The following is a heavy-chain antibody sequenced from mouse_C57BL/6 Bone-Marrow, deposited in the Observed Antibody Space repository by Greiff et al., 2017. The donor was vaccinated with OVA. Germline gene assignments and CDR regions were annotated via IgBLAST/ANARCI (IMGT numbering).Heavy chain of an antibody. CDR1: GFSLTSYG. Sequence: QVQLQQSGPGLVQPSQSLSITCTVSGFSLTSYGVHWVRQSPGKGLEWLGVIWSGGSTDYNAAFISRLSISKDNSKSHVFFKMNSLQADDTALCSCARNGRFAYWGQGTLVTVSA. V-gene: IGHV2-2*01. CDR2: IWSGGST. D-gene: IGHD4-1*01. J-gene: IGHJ3*01. CDR3: ARNGRFAY.